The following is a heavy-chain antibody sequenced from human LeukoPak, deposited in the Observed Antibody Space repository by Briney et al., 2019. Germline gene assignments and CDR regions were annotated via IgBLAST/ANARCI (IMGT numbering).Heavy chain of an antibody. Sequence: GSSVKVSCKASVGTFSSYAISWVRQAPGQGLEWMGRIIPILGIANYAQKFQGRVTITADKSTSTAYMELSSLRSEDTAVYYCASPSHDYGDYYFDYWGQGTLVTVSS. V-gene: IGHV1-69*04. CDR3: ASPSHDYGDYYFDY. D-gene: IGHD4-17*01. CDR2: IIPILGIA. CDR1: VGTFSSYA. J-gene: IGHJ4*02.